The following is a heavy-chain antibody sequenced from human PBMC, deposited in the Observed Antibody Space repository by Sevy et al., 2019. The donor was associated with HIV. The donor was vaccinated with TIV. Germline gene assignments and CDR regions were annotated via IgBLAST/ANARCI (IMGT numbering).Heavy chain of an antibody. CDR2: INPNSGGT. D-gene: IGHD3-22*01. V-gene: IGHV1-2*04. CDR1: GYTFTGYY. CDR3: AAEVIVVDDSFDI. J-gene: IGHJ3*02. Sequence: ASVKVSCKASGYTFTGYYMHWVRQAPGQGLEWMGWINPNSGGTNYAQRFQGWVTMTRDTSISTAYMELSRLRSDDTAVYYCAAEVIVVDDSFDIWGQGTMFTVSS.